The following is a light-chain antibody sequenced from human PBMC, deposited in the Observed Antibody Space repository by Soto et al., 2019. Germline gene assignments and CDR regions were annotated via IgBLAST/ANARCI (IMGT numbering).Light chain of an antibody. V-gene: IGLV2-18*02. J-gene: IGLJ1*01. Sequence: QSALTQPPSVSGSPGQSVAISCTGTSSDIGSYNRVSWYQQPPGTAPRVMISEVSNRPAGVPDRFSGAQSGTAASLTISGLRAEDEADYSCSSYTRSTTYVFGLGTKVTVL. CDR2: EVS. CDR3: SSYTRSTTYV. CDR1: SSDIGSYNR.